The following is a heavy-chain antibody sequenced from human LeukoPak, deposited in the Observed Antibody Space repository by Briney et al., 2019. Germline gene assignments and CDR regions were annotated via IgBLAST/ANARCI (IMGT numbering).Heavy chain of an antibody. V-gene: IGHV3-30*07. CDR2: ISYDGSNK. CDR3: AKDCIARGVDGMDV. CDR1: GFTFSRYA. J-gene: IGHJ6*02. Sequence: GGSLRLSCAASGFTFSRYAMHWVRQAPGKGLEWVAVISYDGSNKYYADSVKGRFTISRDNSKNTLYLQMNSLRAEDTAVYYCAKDCIARGVDGMDVWGQGTTVTVSS. D-gene: IGHD3-10*01.